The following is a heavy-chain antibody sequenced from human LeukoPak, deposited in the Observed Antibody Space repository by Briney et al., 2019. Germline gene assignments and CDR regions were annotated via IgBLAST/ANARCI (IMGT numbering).Heavy chain of an antibody. CDR3: ARGRKRRLVVVAATRRFDWFDP. CDR1: GGSISSYY. CDR2: IYYSGST. D-gene: IGHD2-15*01. V-gene: IGHV4-59*12. J-gene: IGHJ5*02. Sequence: SETLSLTCTVSGGSISSYYWSWIRQPPGKGLEWIGYIYYSGSTNYNPSLKSRVTISVDTSKNQFSLKLGSVTAADTAVYYCARGRKRRLVVVAATRRFDWFDPWGQGTLVTVSS.